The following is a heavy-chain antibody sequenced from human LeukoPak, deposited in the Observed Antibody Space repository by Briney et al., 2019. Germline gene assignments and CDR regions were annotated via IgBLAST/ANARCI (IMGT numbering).Heavy chain of an antibody. CDR1: GGSNY. J-gene: IGHJ6*02. V-gene: IGHV4-59*08. CDR2: IHYSGST. D-gene: IGHD6-13*01. CDR3: ARHGGYSSSWYPTGGMDV. Sequence: SETLSLTCTVSGGSNYWSWIRQPPGKGLEWIAYIHYSGSTNYNPSLKSRVTISVDTSKNQLSLKLSSVTAADTAVYYCARHGGYSSSWYPTGGMDVWGQGTTVTVSS.